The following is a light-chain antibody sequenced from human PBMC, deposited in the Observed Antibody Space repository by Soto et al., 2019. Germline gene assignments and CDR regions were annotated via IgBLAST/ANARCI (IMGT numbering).Light chain of an antibody. Sequence: QSALTQPRSVSESPGQSVTISCTGTSSDVGAYDYVSWYQQHPGKAPQLMIYDVTKRPSGVPHRFSGSRSGNTASLTISGLQAGDEADYYCQSYDSRLSVIFGGGTKLTVL. V-gene: IGLV2-11*01. CDR2: DVT. CDR1: SSDVGAYDY. CDR3: QSYDSRLSVI. J-gene: IGLJ2*01.